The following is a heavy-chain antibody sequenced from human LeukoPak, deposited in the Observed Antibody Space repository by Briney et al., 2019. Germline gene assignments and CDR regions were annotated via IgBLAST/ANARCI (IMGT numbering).Heavy chain of an antibody. CDR1: GFTFSNYW. J-gene: IGHJ4*02. CDR2: INPDGSNS. CDR3: VRQAVSGDSGIAY. D-gene: IGHD2-21*02. V-gene: IGHV3-74*01. Sequence: GGSLRLSCAASGFTFSNYWMHWVRQAPGKGLEWVSRINPDGSNSNYADSVKGRFTMSRDNAKNTVYLQMDSLRAEDTALFYCVRQAVSGDSGIAYWGRGTLVTVSS.